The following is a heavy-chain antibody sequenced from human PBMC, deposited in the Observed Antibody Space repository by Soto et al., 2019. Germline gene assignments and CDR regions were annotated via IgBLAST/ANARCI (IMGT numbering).Heavy chain of an antibody. J-gene: IGHJ4*02. Sequence: QLQLRESGPGLVKPSETLSLTCTVSGDSISSSSYYWGWIRQPPGKGLEWIGSIYYSGGTYYNPSLKSRVTISVDTSKNQFSLKLTSATAADTAVYYCARHPDLGYCSSTSCRSGDYWGQGTLVTVFS. CDR3: ARHPDLGYCSSTSCRSGDY. CDR1: GDSISSSSYY. CDR2: IYYSGGT. V-gene: IGHV4-39*01. D-gene: IGHD2-2*01.